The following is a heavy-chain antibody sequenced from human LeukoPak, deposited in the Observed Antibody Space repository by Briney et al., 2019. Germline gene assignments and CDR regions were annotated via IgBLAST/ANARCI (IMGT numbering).Heavy chain of an antibody. CDR3: AKDRSRAVAGTRMNWFDP. D-gene: IGHD6-19*01. Sequence: SGGSLRLSCAASGFTFSSYWMHWVRQAPGKGLVWVSRINSDGSSTSYADSVKGRFTISRDNAKNTLYLQMNSLRAEDTAVYYCAKDRSRAVAGTRMNWFDPWGQGTLVTVSS. J-gene: IGHJ5*02. V-gene: IGHV3-74*01. CDR2: INSDGSST. CDR1: GFTFSSYW.